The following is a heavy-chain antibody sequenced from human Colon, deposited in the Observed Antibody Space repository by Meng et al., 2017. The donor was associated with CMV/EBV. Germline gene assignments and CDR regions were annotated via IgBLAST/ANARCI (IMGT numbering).Heavy chain of an antibody. CDR1: GVSVTSGAYH. D-gene: IGHD2/OR15-2a*01. CDR2: IYDTGIT. J-gene: IGHJ4*02. Sequence: VELQEAGPGLVKPSGTLSLSCIVSGVSVTSGAYHWSWIRQSPGKGLEWIGYIYDTGITIYNPSLKSRVTIFLETSKNQFSLNLNSMTTADTAVYYCAKSRSSTPGIVDDWGQGTLVTVSS. V-gene: IGHV4-61*08. CDR3: AKSRSSTPGIVDD.